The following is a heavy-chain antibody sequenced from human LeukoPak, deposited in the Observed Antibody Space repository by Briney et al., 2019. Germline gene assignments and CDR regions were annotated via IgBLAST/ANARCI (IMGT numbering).Heavy chain of an antibody. J-gene: IGHJ6*02. Sequence: GRSLRLSCAASGFTFNNYAMHWVRQAPGKGLEWVAVISYDGINKYYADSVKGRFSISRDNSKNTLYLQMNSLRAEDTAVYYCARDTYDRYYYDSSGYYYCYGMDVWGHGTTVTVSS. D-gene: IGHD3-22*01. V-gene: IGHV3-30-3*01. CDR1: GFTFNNYA. CDR3: ARDTYDRYYYDSSGYYYCYGMDV. CDR2: ISYDGINK.